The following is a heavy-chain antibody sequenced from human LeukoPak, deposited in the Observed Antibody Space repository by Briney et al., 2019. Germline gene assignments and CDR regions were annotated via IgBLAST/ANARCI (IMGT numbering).Heavy chain of an antibody. J-gene: IGHJ5*02. V-gene: IGHV4-34*01. D-gene: IGHD3-22*01. CDR2: INHSGST. Sequence: SETLSLTCAVYGGSFSGYYWSWIRQPPGKGLEWIGEINHSGSTNYNPSLKSRVTISVATSKNQFSLKLSSVTAADTAVYYCARGGRGSGYYFGWFDPWGQGTLVTVSS. CDR3: ARGGRGSGYYFGWFDP. CDR1: GGSFSGYY.